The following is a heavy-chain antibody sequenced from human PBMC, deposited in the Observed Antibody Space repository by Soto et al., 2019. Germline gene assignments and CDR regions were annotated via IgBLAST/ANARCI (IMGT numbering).Heavy chain of an antibody. CDR3: ATAAHSGSYRPGAFDI. J-gene: IGHJ3*02. Sequence: GASVKVSCKVSGYTLTELSMHWVRQAPGKGLELMGGFDPEDGETIYAQKFQGRVTMTEDTSTDTAYMELSSLRSEDTAVYYCATAAHSGSYRPGAFDIWGQGTMVT. D-gene: IGHD3-10*01. CDR2: FDPEDGET. V-gene: IGHV1-24*01. CDR1: GYTLTELS.